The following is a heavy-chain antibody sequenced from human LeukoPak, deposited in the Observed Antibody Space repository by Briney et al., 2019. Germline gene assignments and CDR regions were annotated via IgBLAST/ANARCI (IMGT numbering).Heavy chain of an antibody. CDR3: WGGGWKKPFDY. Sequence: SVKVSCKASGGTFSSYAISWVRQAPGQGLEWMGGIIPIFGTADYAQKFQGRVTITADESTSTAYMELSSLRSEDTAVYYCWGGGWKKPFDYWGQGTLVTVSS. CDR2: IIPIFGTA. D-gene: IGHD2-21*01. V-gene: IGHV1-69*13. J-gene: IGHJ4*02. CDR1: GGTFSSYA.